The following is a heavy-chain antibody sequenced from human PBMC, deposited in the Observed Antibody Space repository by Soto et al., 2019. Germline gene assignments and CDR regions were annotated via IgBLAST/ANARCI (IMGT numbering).Heavy chain of an antibody. CDR2: ISAYNGNT. J-gene: IGHJ6*02. CDR1: SYTFTSYG. Sequence: GASVKVSCKASSYTFTSYGISWVRQAPGQGLEWMGWISAYNGNTNYAQKLQGRVTMTTDTSTSTAYMELRSLRSDDTAVYYCARVGATTRHYYGMDVWGQGTTVTVSS. D-gene: IGHD1-26*01. V-gene: IGHV1-18*01. CDR3: ARVGATTRHYYGMDV.